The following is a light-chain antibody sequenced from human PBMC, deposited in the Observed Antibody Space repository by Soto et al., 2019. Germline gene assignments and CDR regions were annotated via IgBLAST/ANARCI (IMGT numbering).Light chain of an antibody. V-gene: IGLV2-14*01. CDR1: SSDVGGYNY. Sequence: QSALTQRACASGSPGQSITISCTGTSSDVGGYNYVSWYQQHPGKAPKLMIYDVSNRPSGVSNRFSGSKSGNTASLTISGLQAEDEADYYCSSYTSSSTVVFGGGTKVTVL. CDR3: SSYTSSSTVV. CDR2: DVS. J-gene: IGLJ2*01.